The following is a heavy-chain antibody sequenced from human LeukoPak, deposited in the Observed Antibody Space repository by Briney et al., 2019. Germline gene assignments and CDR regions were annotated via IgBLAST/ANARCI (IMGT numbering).Heavy chain of an antibody. J-gene: IGHJ3*02. V-gene: IGHV3-66*01. CDR1: GLTVSSNY. CDR2: IYTSGNT. CDR3: ARGPIGREDYSRGAFDI. Sequence: GGSLRLSCAASGLTVSSNYMTWARQAPGKGLEWVSVIYTSGNTFYPDSVKGRFTISRDNSKNTVHLQMNSLRAEDTAVYYCARGPIGREDYSRGAFDIWGQGTVVTVSS. D-gene: IGHD5-24*01.